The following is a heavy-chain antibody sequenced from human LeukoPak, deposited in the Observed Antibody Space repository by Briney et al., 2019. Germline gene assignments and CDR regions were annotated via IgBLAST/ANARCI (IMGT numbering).Heavy chain of an antibody. V-gene: IGHV3-33*01. D-gene: IGHD1-26*01. Sequence: GGSLRLSCAASGFTFSNHGMHWVRQAAGKGLEWVAVIWYDGSNEYYAESVKGRFTISRDNSKNTLYLQVNSLRAEDTAVYYCARDRGSYYVDYWGQGTLVTVSS. CDR2: IWYDGSNE. CDR3: ARDRGSYYVDY. CDR1: GFTFSNHG. J-gene: IGHJ4*02.